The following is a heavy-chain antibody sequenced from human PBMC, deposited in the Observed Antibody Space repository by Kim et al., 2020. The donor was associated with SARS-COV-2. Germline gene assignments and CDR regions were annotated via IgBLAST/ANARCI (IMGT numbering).Heavy chain of an antibody. Sequence: GGSLRLSCAASGFTFSSYGMHWVRQAPGKGLEWVAVIWYDGSNKYYADSVKGRFTISRDNSKNTLYLQMNSLRAEDTAVYYCARVTYYGDDNWFDPWGQGTLVTVSS. V-gene: IGHV3-33*01. CDR3: ARVTYYGDDNWFDP. J-gene: IGHJ5*02. CDR1: GFTFSSYG. CDR2: IWYDGSNK. D-gene: IGHD3-16*01.